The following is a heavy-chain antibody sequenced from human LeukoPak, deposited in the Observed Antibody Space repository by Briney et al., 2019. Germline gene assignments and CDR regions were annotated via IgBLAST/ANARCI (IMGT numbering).Heavy chain of an antibody. D-gene: IGHD3-3*01. Sequence: ASVKVSCKASGYTFTSYGISWVRQAPGQGLEWMGWISAYNGNTNYAQKLQGRVTMTTDTSTSTAYMELRSLRSDDTAVYYCAREYYDFWSGYSGNVDYFDYWGQGTLVTVSS. J-gene: IGHJ4*02. V-gene: IGHV1-18*01. CDR2: ISAYNGNT. CDR1: GYTFTSYG. CDR3: AREYYDFWSGYSGNVDYFDY.